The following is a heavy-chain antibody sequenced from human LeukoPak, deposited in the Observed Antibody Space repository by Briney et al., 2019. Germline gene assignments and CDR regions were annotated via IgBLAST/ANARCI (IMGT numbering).Heavy chain of an antibody. CDR3: ARGGIAAAGTGFDY. Sequence: SETLSLTCTVSGGSISSGDYYWSWIRQPPGKGLEWIGYIYYSGSTYYNPSLKSRVTISVDTSKNQFSLKLSSVTAADTAVYYCARGGIAAAGTGFDYWGQGTLVTVSS. V-gene: IGHV4-30-4*08. CDR2: IYYSGST. D-gene: IGHD6-13*01. CDR1: GGSISSGDYY. J-gene: IGHJ4*02.